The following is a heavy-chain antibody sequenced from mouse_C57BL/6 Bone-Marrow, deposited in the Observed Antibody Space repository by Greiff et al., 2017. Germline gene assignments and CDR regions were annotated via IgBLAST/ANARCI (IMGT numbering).Heavy chain of an antibody. CDR1: GYTFTSYG. D-gene: IGHD2-2*01. V-gene: IGHV1-81*01. CDR3: ARGRLGVTDFDY. J-gene: IGHJ2*01. Sequence: QVQLKESGAELARPGASVKLSCKASGYTFTSYGISWVKQRTGQGLEWIGEIYPRSGNTYYNEKFKGKATLTADKSSSTAYMELRSLTSEDSAVYFCARGRLGVTDFDYWGQGTTLTVSS. CDR2: IYPRSGNT.